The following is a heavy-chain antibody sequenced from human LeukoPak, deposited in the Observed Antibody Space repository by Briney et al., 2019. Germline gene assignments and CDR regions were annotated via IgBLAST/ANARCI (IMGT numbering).Heavy chain of an antibody. J-gene: IGHJ4*02. Sequence: PGGSLRLSCAASGFTFSTYSMNWVRQAPGKGLEWVSYISSSSSTTYYADSVKGRFTISRDNAKNSLYLQMNSLRAEDTALYYCAKGTTAMGFDYWGQGTLVTVSS. CDR3: AKGTTAMGFDY. D-gene: IGHD5-18*01. CDR1: GFTFSTYS. CDR2: ISSSSSTT. V-gene: IGHV3-48*01.